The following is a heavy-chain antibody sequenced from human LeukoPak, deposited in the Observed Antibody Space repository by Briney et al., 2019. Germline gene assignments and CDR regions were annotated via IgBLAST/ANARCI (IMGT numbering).Heavy chain of an antibody. CDR3: ARGLQDIVVVPAASYYYYYYMDV. J-gene: IGHJ6*03. CDR1: GLTFSDYY. Sequence: PGGSLRLSYAASGLTFSDYYMSWIRQAPGKGLEWVSYISSSGSTIYYADSVKGRFTISRDNAKNSLYLQMNSLRAEDTAVYYCARGLQDIVVVPAASYYYYYYMDVWGKGTTVTVSS. D-gene: IGHD2-2*01. CDR2: ISSSGSTI. V-gene: IGHV3-11*04.